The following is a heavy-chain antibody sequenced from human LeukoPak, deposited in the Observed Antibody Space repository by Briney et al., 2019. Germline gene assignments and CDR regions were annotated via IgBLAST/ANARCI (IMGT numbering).Heavy chain of an antibody. J-gene: IGHJ4*02. CDR1: GFTFSSYG. Sequence: GGSLRLSCAASGFTFSSYGMHWVRQAPGKGLEWVAAIAFDDTDRYYIDSVKGRFTISRDDSKNTLYLHMSSLRAEDTAVYYCTNSDDYGDYWGQGTLVTVSS. V-gene: IGHV3-30*19. CDR3: TNSDDYGDY. CDR2: IAFDDTDR.